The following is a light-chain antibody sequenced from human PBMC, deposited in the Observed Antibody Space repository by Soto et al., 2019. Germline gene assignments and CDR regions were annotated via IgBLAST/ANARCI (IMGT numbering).Light chain of an antibody. CDR2: GAS. J-gene: IGKJ4*01. Sequence: EMMMTPSTTIVSVSAGARATLSCRASQSVSINLAWYQQKPGQAPRLLIYGASNRATGIPARFRGSGSGPEFTLTINSLQSEDFAIYYCQPFNNWPLTFGGGTKVDI. CDR1: QSVSIN. CDR3: QPFNNWPLT. V-gene: IGKV3D-15*01.